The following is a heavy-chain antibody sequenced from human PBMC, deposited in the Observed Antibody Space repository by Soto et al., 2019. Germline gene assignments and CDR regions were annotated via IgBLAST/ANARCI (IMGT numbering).Heavy chain of an antibody. J-gene: IGHJ4*02. CDR1: GDSVSSNSAA. V-gene: IGHV6-1*01. D-gene: IGHD5-12*01. CDR3: ARDSTVDIVATPYFGY. CDR2: TYYRSKWYN. Sequence: SQTLSLTCAISGDSVSSNSAAWNWIRQSPSRGLEWLGRTYYRSKWYNDYAVSVKSRITINPDTSKNQFSLQLNSVTPEDTAVYYCARDSTVDIVATPYFGYWGQGTLVTVSS.